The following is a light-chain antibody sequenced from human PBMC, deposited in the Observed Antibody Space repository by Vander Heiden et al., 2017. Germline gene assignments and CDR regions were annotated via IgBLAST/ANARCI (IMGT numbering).Light chain of an antibody. CDR2: AAS. CDR1: QSISSY. V-gene: IGKV1-39*01. Sequence: DLQMTQSPSPLSASVGDRVTITCRVSQSISSYLNWYQQKPGKAPQLLIYAASSLQSGVPSRFSGSGSGTDFTLTISSLQPEDFATYYCQQSYSTQITFGQGTRLEIK. CDR3: QQSYSTQIT. J-gene: IGKJ5*01.